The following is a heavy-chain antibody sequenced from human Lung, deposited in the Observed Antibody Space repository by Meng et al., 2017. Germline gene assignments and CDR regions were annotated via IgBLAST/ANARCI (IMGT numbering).Heavy chain of an antibody. V-gene: IGHV3-74*01. CDR2: NNSDGSST. J-gene: IGHJ4*02. CDR3: ARDSGSYFDY. Sequence: EVQLVESGGGFVQPGGSLRLSCAASGFTFSSYWMHWVRQAPGKGLVWVSRNNSDGSSTSYADSVKGRFTISRDNAKNTLYLQMNSLRAEDTAVYYCARDSGSYFDYWGQGILVTVSS. D-gene: IGHD1-26*01. CDR1: GFTFSSYW.